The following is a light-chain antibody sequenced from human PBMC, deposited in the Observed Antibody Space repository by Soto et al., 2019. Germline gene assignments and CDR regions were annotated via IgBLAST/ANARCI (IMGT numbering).Light chain of an antibody. CDR1: QRASRQY. CDR3: QDFASPQWT. CDR2: SVS. J-gene: IGKJ1*01. Sequence: VLTQSPDTLSLSPGDRATLSCRANQRASRQYLSWYQQRPGQPPRLLIYSVSMRADGIPDRISGSGSGSEFTLTINRREPEDFAVYYCQDFASPQWTFRQGTKLEN. V-gene: IGKV3-20*01.